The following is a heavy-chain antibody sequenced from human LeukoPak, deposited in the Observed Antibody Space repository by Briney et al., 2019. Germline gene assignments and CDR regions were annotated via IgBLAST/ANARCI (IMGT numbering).Heavy chain of an antibody. V-gene: IGHV2-5*02. CDR2: IYWDDDK. D-gene: IGHD5-12*01. CDR1: GFSLSTSGVG. Sequence: SGPTLLNPTPTLTLTCTLSGFSLSTSGVGVGWIRQPPVKALEWLSLIYWDDDKRYSPSLKSRLTITKDTSKNQVVLTMTNMDPVDTATYYCAHIYSGYEHRSGPFDYWGQGTLVTVSS. J-gene: IGHJ4*02. CDR3: AHIYSGYEHRSGPFDY.